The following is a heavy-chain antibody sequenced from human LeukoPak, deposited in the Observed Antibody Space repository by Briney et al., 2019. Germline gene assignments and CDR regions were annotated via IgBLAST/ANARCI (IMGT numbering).Heavy chain of an antibody. V-gene: IGHV3-11*01. CDR1: GFTFSDYY. J-gene: IGHJ4*02. CDR2: ISSSGSTI. Sequence: GGSLRLSCAASGFTFSDYYMSWIRQAPGKGLEWASYISSSGSTIYYADSVRGRFTISRDNAKNSLYLQMNSLRAEDTAVYYCARDKGRSSSLDYWGQGTLVTVSS. CDR3: ARDKGRSSSLDY. D-gene: IGHD6-6*01.